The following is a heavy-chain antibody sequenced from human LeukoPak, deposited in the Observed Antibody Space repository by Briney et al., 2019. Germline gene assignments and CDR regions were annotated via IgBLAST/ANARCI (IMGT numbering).Heavy chain of an antibody. V-gene: IGHV3-53*01. CDR2: IYSDDST. J-gene: IGHJ4*02. D-gene: IGHD6-25*01. CDR3: ATLAAPPPK. Sequence: GGSLRLSCVASGFPVTSDYMSWVRQAPGKGLECVSLIYSDDSTYYADSVKGRFTISRDNSKNTLYLQMNSLRAEDTAMYFCATLAAPPPKWGQGTLVTVSS. CDR1: GFPVTSDY.